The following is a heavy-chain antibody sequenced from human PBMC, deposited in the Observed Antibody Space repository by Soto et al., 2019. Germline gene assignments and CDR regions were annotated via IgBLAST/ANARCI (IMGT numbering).Heavy chain of an antibody. D-gene: IGHD2-15*01. CDR2: IYSGGST. J-gene: IGHJ4*02. CDR3: ARTCSGGTCSFDY. Sequence: EVQLVESGGGLVQPGGSLRLSCAASGFTVSSNYMSWVRQAPGKGLEWVSVIYSGGSTYYADSVKGRFTISRDNSENTLYLQMNSLRAEGTAVYYCARTCSGGTCSFDYWGQGTLVTVSS. V-gene: IGHV3-66*01. CDR1: GFTVSSNY.